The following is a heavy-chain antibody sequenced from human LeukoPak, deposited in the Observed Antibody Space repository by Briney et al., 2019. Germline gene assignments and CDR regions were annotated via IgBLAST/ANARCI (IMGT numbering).Heavy chain of an antibody. CDR2: IGSSGRTI. V-gene: IGHV3-11*04. D-gene: IGHD6-6*01. Sequence: GGSLRLSCAASGFTFSDYYMSWIRQAPGKGLEWVSYIGSSGRTIYYADSVKGRFTISRDNAKNTLYLQMNSLRAEDTAVYYCARGRSSPPYYYYYYMDVWGKGTTVTISS. J-gene: IGHJ6*03. CDR3: ARGRSSPPYYYYYYMDV. CDR1: GFTFSDYY.